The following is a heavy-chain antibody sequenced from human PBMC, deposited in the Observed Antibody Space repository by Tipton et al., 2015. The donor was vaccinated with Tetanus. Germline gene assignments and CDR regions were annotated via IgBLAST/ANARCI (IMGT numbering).Heavy chain of an antibody. J-gene: IGHJ4*02. CDR1: GFTFTRYP. D-gene: IGHD6-19*01. CDR2: ILGDDSST. Sequence: SLRLSCAASGFTFTRYPMHWIRQATGKGLEYVASILGDDSSTLYASSMKVRFTITSNNSKNTLYLQMVSLRGEDMAVYYCARDRDGGWSFDYWGQGTLFTVSS. CDR3: ARDRDGGWSFDY. V-gene: IGHV3-64*01.